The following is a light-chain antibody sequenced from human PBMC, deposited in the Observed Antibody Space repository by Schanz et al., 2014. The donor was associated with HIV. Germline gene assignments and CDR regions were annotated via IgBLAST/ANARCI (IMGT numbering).Light chain of an antibody. J-gene: IGKJ1*01. V-gene: IGKV3-15*01. Sequence: EIVMTQSPATLSVSPGERATLSCRASQSVSSDLAWYQQKPGQAPRLLIYGASTRATGIPARFSGSESGTDFTLTISSLQSEDFALYYCLHYNGWPRTFGQGTRVEIK. CDR3: LHYNGWPRT. CDR2: GAS. CDR1: QSVSSD.